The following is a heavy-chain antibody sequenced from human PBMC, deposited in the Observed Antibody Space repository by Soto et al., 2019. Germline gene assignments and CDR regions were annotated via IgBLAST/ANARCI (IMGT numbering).Heavy chain of an antibody. CDR1: GFTFSSYK. Sequence: GGSLRLSCAASGFTFSSYKMNWVRQAPGKGLEWLSYISSSGSTIYYADSLKGRFTISRDNAKNSLYLQMNSLRAEDTAVYYCASGPKDYSKSSAYWGQGTLVTVSS. CDR2: ISSSGSTI. V-gene: IGHV3-48*03. D-gene: IGHD6-6*01. J-gene: IGHJ4*02. CDR3: ASGPKDYSKSSAY.